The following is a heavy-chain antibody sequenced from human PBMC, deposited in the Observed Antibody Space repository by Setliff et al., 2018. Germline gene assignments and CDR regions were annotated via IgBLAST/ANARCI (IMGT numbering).Heavy chain of an antibody. CDR3: ARDRQYCSSTSCYTSYFYYYAMDI. Sequence: SETLSLTCTVSGYSIRSDYYWGWIRQPPGKGLEWIGSLYHTGSTDYNPSLNSRVTISVDTSKSQFSLKLSSVTAADTAVYYCARDRQYCSSTSCYTSYFYYYAMDIWGQGTTVTVSS. V-gene: IGHV4-38-2*02. CDR2: LYHTGST. D-gene: IGHD2-2*02. CDR1: GYSIRSDYY. J-gene: IGHJ6*02.